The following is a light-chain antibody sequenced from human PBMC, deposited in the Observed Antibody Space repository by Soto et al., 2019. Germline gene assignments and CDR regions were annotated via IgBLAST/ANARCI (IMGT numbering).Light chain of an antibody. CDR2: GAS. CDR1: QSVSSN. Sequence: EIVMTQSPATLSVSPGERATLSCRASQSVSSNLAWYQQKPGQAPRLLIYGASTRATGIPARFSGSGSGTEFTLTISRLQSGDFAVYYCQQYNNGPFTFGPGTKVDIK. V-gene: IGKV3-15*01. J-gene: IGKJ3*01. CDR3: QQYNNGPFT.